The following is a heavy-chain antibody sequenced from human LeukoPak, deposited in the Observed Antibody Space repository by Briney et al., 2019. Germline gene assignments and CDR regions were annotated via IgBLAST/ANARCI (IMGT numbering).Heavy chain of an antibody. Sequence: SQTLSLTCTVSGGSISSGDYYWSWIRQPPGKGLEWIGYIYYSGSTYYNPSLKSRVTISVDTSKNQFSLKLSSVTAADTAVYYCARAGGPGDTAMGLDLYFDYWGQGTLVTVSS. CDR3: ARAGGPGDTAMGLDLYFDY. CDR1: GGSISSGDYY. D-gene: IGHD5-18*01. J-gene: IGHJ4*02. V-gene: IGHV4-30-4*01. CDR2: IYYSGST.